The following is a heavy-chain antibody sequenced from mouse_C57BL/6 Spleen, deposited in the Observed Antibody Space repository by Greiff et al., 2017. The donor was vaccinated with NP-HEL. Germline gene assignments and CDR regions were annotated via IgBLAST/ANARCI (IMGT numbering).Heavy chain of an antibody. J-gene: IGHJ2*01. CDR1: GYAFSSYW. V-gene: IGHV1-80*01. CDR2: IYPGDGDT. D-gene: IGHD4-1*01. CDR3: ARGELGLFDY. Sequence: VKLMESGAELVKPGASVKISCKASGYAFSSYWMNWVKQRPGKGLEWIGQIYPGDGDTNYNGKFKGKATLTADKSSSTAYMQLSSLTSEDSAVYFCARGELGLFDYWGQGTTLTVSS.